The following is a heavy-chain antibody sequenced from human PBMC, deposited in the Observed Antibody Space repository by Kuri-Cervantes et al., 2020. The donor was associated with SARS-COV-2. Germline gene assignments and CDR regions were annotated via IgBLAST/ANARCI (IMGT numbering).Heavy chain of an antibody. V-gene: IGHV3-21*01. Sequence: GESLKISCAASGFTFSSYSMNWVRQAPGKGLDWVSAISGSGATTYYADSVKGRFTISIDNAKNSLYLQMNSLRAEDTAVYYCASGGANKGWGYWGQGTLVTVSS. J-gene: IGHJ4*02. CDR1: GFTFSSYS. D-gene: IGHD1-26*01. CDR2: ISGSGATT. CDR3: ASGGANKGWGY.